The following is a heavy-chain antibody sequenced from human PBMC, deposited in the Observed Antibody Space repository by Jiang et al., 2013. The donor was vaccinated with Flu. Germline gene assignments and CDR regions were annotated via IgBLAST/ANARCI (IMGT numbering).Heavy chain of an antibody. CDR2: IYSSSTT. J-gene: IGHJ5*02. V-gene: IGHV4-59*02. CDR1: GASVRSHY. D-gene: IGHD2-21*01. CDR3: ARTRYDTSLWWFDP. Sequence: GPGLVKPSETLSLTCSVSGASVRSHYWSWIRQPPGKGLEWIGYIYSSSTTNYNPSLKSRVTISADTSRNQFSLQLTSVTAADTASYYCARTRYDTSLWWFDPWGQGTLVTVSS.